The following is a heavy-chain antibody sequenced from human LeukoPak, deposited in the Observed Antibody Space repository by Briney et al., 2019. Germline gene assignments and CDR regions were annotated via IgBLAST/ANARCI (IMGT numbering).Heavy chain of an antibody. J-gene: IGHJ4*02. CDR3: ARDQEYSGYDLAFY. V-gene: IGHV3-7*01. CDR2: IKQDGSEK. Sequence: GSLRLSCAASGFTFSSYWMSWVRQAPGKGLEWVANIKQDGSEKYYVDSVKGRFTISRDNAKNSLYLQMNSLRAEDTAVYYCARDQEYSGYDLAFYWGQGTLVTVSS. CDR1: GFTFSSYW. D-gene: IGHD5-12*01.